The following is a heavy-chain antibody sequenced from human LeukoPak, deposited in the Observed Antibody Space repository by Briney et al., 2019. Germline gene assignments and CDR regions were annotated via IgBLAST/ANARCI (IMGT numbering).Heavy chain of an antibody. Sequence: ASVKVSCKASGYTFTGYYIHWLRQAPGQGLEWMGWISPKSGVTNSAQKFQGRVTMTRDTSVSTAYMELRSLRSDDTAVYYCARGTTGGHIDYWGQGTLVTVSS. D-gene: IGHD1-14*01. V-gene: IGHV1-2*02. CDR3: ARGTTGGHIDY. CDR2: ISPKSGVT. CDR1: GYTFTGYY. J-gene: IGHJ4*02.